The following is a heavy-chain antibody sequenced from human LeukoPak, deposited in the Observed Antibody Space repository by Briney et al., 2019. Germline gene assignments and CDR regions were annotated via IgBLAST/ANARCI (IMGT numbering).Heavy chain of an antibody. Sequence: VASVKVSRKASGGTFSSYTISWGRQAPGQGLEWMGRIIPILGIANYAQKFQGRVTITADKSTSTAYMELSSLRSEETAVYYCARIGRWGTQVDYWGQGTLVTVSS. CDR3: ARIGRWGTQVDY. D-gene: IGHD3-16*01. V-gene: IGHV1-69*02. CDR1: GGTFSSYT. CDR2: IIPILGIA. J-gene: IGHJ4*02.